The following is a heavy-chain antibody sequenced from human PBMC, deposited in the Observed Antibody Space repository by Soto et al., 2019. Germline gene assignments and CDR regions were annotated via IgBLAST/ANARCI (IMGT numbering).Heavy chain of an antibody. D-gene: IGHD1-26*01. CDR3: TRGLLGGAPSYTFHGMDV. CDR1: GFTFSDHY. J-gene: IGHJ6*01. Sequence: EVQLVESGGGLVQPGGSLRLSCAASGFTFSDHYMDWARQAPGKGLEWVARSRNRVNSHTTEYAASVKGRFTISRDESKSSLYLQMNSLKIEDTAVYYCTRGLLGGAPSYTFHGMDVWGQGTTVTVSS. V-gene: IGHV3-72*01. CDR2: SRNRVNSHTT.